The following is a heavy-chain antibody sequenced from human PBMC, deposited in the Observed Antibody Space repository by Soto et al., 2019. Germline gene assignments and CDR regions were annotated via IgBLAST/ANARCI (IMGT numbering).Heavy chain of an antibody. CDR1: GFTFSSYG. CDR3: AKDRAVHYYYGMDV. CDR2: ISYDGSNK. J-gene: IGHJ6*02. D-gene: IGHD6-19*01. Sequence: PGGSLRLSCAASGFTFSSYGMHWVRQAPGKGLEWVAVISYDGSNKYYADSVKGRFTISRDNSKNTLYLQMNSLRAEDTAVYYCAKDRAVHYYYGMDVWGQGTTVTVSS. V-gene: IGHV3-30*18.